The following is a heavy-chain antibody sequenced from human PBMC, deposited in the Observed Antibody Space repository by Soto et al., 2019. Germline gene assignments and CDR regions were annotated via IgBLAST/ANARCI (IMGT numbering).Heavy chain of an antibody. CDR2: LSGSGGTT. CDR1: GFTFSSSA. J-gene: IGHJ4*02. CDR3: AKNCGGDCYTNFDY. V-gene: IGHV3-23*01. Sequence: DVQLLESGGGLVQPGGSLRLSCAASGFTFSSSAMSWVRQAPGKGLEWVSGLSGSGGTTYYADSVKGRFTISRDNSKNTLYLQMNSLRAEDTAIYYCAKNCGGDCYTNFDYWGQGTLVTVSS. D-gene: IGHD2-21*02.